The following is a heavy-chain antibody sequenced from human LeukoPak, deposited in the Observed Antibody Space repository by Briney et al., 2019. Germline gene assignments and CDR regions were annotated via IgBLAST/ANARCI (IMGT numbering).Heavy chain of an antibody. CDR2: INPNSGGT. CDR1: GYTFTGYY. CDR3: ARLRGYYGNSGDY. Sequence: ASVKVSCKASGYTFTGYYMHWVRQAPGQGLEWMGWINPNSGGTNYAQKFQGRVTMTRDTSISTAYMELSRLRSDDTAMYYCARLRGYYGNSGDYWGQGALVTVSS. D-gene: IGHD3-10*01. V-gene: IGHV1-2*02. J-gene: IGHJ4*02.